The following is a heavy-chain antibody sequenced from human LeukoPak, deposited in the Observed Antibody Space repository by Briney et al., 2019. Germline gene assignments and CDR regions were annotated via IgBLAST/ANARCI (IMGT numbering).Heavy chain of an antibody. CDR3: ARVNVPDHY. D-gene: IGHD2-8*01. V-gene: IGHV3-74*01. CDR2: INSDGTSA. J-gene: IGHJ4*02. Sequence: GGSLRLSCAASGFTFSSSWMHWVRQAPGKGLVWVSRINSDGTSANYADSVKGRFTISRDNAKNTLYLQMNSLRAEDTAVYYCARVNVPDHYWGQGTLVTVSS. CDR1: GFTFSSSW.